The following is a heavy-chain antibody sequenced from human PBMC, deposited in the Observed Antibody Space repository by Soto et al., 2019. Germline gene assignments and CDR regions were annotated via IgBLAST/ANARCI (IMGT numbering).Heavy chain of an antibody. J-gene: IGHJ6*02. D-gene: IGHD2-2*01. CDR1: GFTFSNAW. CDR3: TTDSSSRAYYYHYCIDF. Sequence: GGSLRLSCTVSGFTFSNAWMTWVRQAPGKGLEWVGRIKSKTDDGTTDYAAPVKGRFTISGDDSRNTLYLQMNSLKTEDTAVYYCTTDSSSRAYYYHYCIDFWGQGTTVTVSS. CDR2: IKSKTDDGTT. V-gene: IGHV3-15*01.